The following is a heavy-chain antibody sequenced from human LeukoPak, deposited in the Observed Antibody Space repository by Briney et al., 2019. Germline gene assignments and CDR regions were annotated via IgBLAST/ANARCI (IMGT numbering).Heavy chain of an antibody. D-gene: IGHD3-10*01. Sequence: GGSLRLSCAASGFTVSSNYMSWVRQAPGKGLEWVSVIYSGGSTYYADSVKGRFTISRDNSKNTLYLQMNSLRAEDTAVYYCARGSRFGEFMFDPWGQGTLVTVSS. CDR3: ARGSRFGEFMFDP. CDR1: GFTVSSNY. V-gene: IGHV3-66*01. CDR2: IYSGGST. J-gene: IGHJ5*02.